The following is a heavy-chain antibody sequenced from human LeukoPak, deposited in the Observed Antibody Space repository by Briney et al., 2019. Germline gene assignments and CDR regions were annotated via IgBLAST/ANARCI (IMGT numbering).Heavy chain of an antibody. J-gene: IGHJ4*02. CDR2: INPSGGST. D-gene: IGHD6-19*01. V-gene: IGHV1-46*01. CDR3: ATGYSSGLAQTENDY. Sequence: GASVKVSCKASGYTFTSYYMHWVRQAPGQGLEWMGIINPSGGSTSYAQKLQGRVTMTRDMSTSTVYMELSSLRSEDTAVYYCATGYSSGLAQTENDYWGQGTLVTVSS. CDR1: GYTFTSYY.